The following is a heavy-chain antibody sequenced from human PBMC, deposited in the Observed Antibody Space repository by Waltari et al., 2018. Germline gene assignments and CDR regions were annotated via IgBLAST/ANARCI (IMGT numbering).Heavy chain of an antibody. Sequence: EVQLVESGGGLVHPGGSLRLSCAPSGFSFSSYWMSWVRQAPGKGLEWVASIKQDGSDKHYMDSVRGRFTISRDNAKKSLYLEMNRLIDDDTAVYYCASVHSGWDFWGQGTLVTVSS. CDR2: IKQDGSDK. D-gene: IGHD5-12*01. J-gene: IGHJ4*02. V-gene: IGHV3-7*02. CDR1: GFSFSSYW. CDR3: ASVHSGWDF.